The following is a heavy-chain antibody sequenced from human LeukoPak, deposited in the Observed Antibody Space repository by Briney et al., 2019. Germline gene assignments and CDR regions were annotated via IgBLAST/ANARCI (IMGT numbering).Heavy chain of an antibody. Sequence: SETLSLSCTVSGGSFSSSYWSWVRQPPGKGLEWIAYIYYTGSTNYNPSLKGRVTISLDTSKNQFSLKLTSVTAADTAVYYCARGTSGSYYGVWFDPWGQGTLVTVSS. J-gene: IGHJ5*02. CDR3: ARGTSGSYYGVWFDP. CDR2: IYYTGST. CDR1: GGSFSSSY. D-gene: IGHD1-26*01. V-gene: IGHV4-59*01.